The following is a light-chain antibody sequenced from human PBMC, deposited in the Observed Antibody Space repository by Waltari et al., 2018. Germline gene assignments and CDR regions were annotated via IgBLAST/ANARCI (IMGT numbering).Light chain of an antibody. J-gene: IGKJ4*01. CDR3: QQHYGFPLT. CDR1: QSLLSSSNHRDY. CDR2: WAS. V-gene: IGKV4-1*01. Sequence: DIVMTQSPDSLAVSLGERATIHCKSSQSLLSSSNHRDYLAWFQQKPGQPPKLLISWASTRESGVPDRFSGSGSGTDFTLTISSLQTEDVAVYYCQQHYGFPLTFGGGTRVEIK.